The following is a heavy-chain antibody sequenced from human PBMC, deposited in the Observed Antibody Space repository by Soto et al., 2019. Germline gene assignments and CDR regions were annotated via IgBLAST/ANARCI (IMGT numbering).Heavy chain of an antibody. J-gene: IGHJ6*02. Sequence: GASVKVSCKASGYTFTSYGISWVRQAPGQGLEWMGWISAYNGNTNYAQKLQGRVTMTTDTSTSTAYMELRSLRSDDTAVYYCARQYSGYDSGYYYYGMYVWGQGTTVTVSS. V-gene: IGHV1-18*01. CDR1: GYTFTSYG. CDR2: ISAYNGNT. D-gene: IGHD5-12*01. CDR3: ARQYSGYDSGYYYYGMYV.